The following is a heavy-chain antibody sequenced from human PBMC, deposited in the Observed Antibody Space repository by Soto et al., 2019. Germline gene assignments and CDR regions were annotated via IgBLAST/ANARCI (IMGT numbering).Heavy chain of an antibody. CDR1: GFTFSSYA. CDR2: ISGSGGST. V-gene: IGHV3-23*01. J-gene: IGHJ4*02. CDR3: AKDRDRLVARYFDY. D-gene: IGHD5-12*01. Sequence: EVQLLESGGGLVQPGGSLRLSCAASGFTFSSYAMSWVRQAPGKGLEWVSAISGSGGSTYYADSVKGRFTISRDNSTNTLYLQMNSLRAEDTVVYYCAKDRDRLVARYFDYWGQGTLVTVSS.